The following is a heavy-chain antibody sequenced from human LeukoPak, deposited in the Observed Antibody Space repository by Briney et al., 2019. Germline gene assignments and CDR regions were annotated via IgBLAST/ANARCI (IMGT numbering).Heavy chain of an antibody. CDR2: ISSSSSYI. CDR1: GFTFSSYS. V-gene: IGHV3-21*06. Sequence: GGSLRLSCAASGFTFSSYSMNWVRQAPGKGLEWVSSISSSSSYIYYADSVKGRFTISRDNAKNTVYLQMNSLRAEDTAIYYCARQVKEYFDWLPRGHFDYWGQGSLVTVSS. D-gene: IGHD3-9*01. J-gene: IGHJ4*02. CDR3: ARQVKEYFDWLPRGHFDY.